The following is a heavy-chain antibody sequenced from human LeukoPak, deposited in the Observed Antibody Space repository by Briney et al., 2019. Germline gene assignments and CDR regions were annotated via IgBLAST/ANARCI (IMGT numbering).Heavy chain of an antibody. Sequence: ASVKVSCKASGYTFTRYAINWLRQAPGQGLEWMGWINPNSGGTNYAQKFQGWVTMTRDTSISTAYMELSRLRSDDTAVYYCARVGGSYGDFTFDYWGQGTLVTVSS. J-gene: IGHJ4*02. CDR2: INPNSGGT. CDR1: GYTFTRYA. D-gene: IGHD4-17*01. CDR3: ARVGGSYGDFTFDY. V-gene: IGHV1-2*04.